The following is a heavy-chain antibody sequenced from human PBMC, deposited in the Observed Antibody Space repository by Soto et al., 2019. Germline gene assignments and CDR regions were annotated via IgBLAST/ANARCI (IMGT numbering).Heavy chain of an antibody. D-gene: IGHD3-10*01. CDR2: INSDGSRT. V-gene: IGHV3-74*01. CDR1: GFPFTDYW. Sequence: PGGSLSLSCAASGFPFTDYWTHWVRQAPGKGLVWVSRINSDGSRTSYADSVTGRFTISRDNAKTTLYLQMNSLRVEDTALYYGARETDRSFQFDHWGQGTLVTFSS. J-gene: IGHJ4*02. CDR3: ARETDRSFQFDH.